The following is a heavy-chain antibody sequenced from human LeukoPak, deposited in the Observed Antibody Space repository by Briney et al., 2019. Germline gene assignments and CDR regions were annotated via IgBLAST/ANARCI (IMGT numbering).Heavy chain of an antibody. D-gene: IGHD3-10*01. CDR2: IYTSENT. CDR3: ARGPRFGELLWHWFDP. CDR1: GGSISSGSYY. V-gene: IGHV4-61*02. J-gene: IGHJ5*02. Sequence: SETLSLTCTVSGGSISSGSYYWSWIRQPAGKGLEWIGRIYTSENTNYNPSLKSRVTISEDTSKNQFSLKLRSVTAADTAVYYCARGPRFGELLWHWFDPWGQGTLVTVSS.